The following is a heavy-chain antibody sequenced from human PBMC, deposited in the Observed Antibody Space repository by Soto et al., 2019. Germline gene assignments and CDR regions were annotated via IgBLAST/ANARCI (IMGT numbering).Heavy chain of an antibody. Sequence: QVQLQESGPGLVKPSETLSLTCTVSGGSISSYYWSWIRQPPGKGLEWIGDIYYSGSTNYNPSLKRRVNTAVDTSKNQSSPTLSSVTAADTAVYCCARRCGAAFVYWGQGTLVTVSS. V-gene: IGHV4-59*01. CDR1: GGSISSYY. CDR2: IYYSGST. J-gene: IGHJ4*02. D-gene: IGHD3-10*01. CDR3: ARRCGAAFVY.